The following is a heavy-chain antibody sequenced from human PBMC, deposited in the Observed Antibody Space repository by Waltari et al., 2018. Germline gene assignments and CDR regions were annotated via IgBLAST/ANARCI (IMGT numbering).Heavy chain of an antibody. CDR3: TKSGNSYTNSNFFDP. V-gene: IGHV4-39*02. CDR1: GDSMRTTNYS. Sequence: QVRESAPGLLKPSGPRSPPCTAPGDSMRTTNYSWAWVRQSPERGREWLGSVYYTGKTWYNPSLDSRVSLSVDSSKSLFSLRLRSLTAADTAVYFCTKSGNSYTNSNFFDPWGQGLLVTVSS. CDR2: VYYTGKT. D-gene: IGHD6-25*01. J-gene: IGHJ5*02.